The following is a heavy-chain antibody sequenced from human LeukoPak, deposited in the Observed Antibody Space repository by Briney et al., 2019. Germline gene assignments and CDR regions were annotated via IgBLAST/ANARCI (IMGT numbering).Heavy chain of an antibody. CDR2: ISGSGGST. Sequence: GSRRLSCAASGFTFSTYAMSWVRQAPEKGLEWVSTISGSGGSTYYADSVKGRFTIFRDNSKNTLYLQMNSLRAEDTAVYYCALQFIAVAGKFDHWGQGTLVTVSS. V-gene: IGHV3-23*01. CDR1: GFTFSTYA. J-gene: IGHJ4*02. CDR3: ALQFIAVAGKFDH. D-gene: IGHD6-19*01.